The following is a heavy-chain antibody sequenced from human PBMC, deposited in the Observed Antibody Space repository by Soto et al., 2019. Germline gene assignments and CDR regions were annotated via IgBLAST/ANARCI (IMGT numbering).Heavy chain of an antibody. D-gene: IGHD3-10*01. J-gene: IGHJ6*02. CDR3: GRGGSGIYGMDI. CDR2: IMRDGSST. CDR1: GFTFSSYW. V-gene: IGHV3-74*01. Sequence: EVQLVESGGGLVQPGGSLRLSCAASGFTFSSYWMHWVRQAPGKGLVWISRIMRDGSSTNYADSVNGRFTISRDHAKNTLSLAINSMRADETSVYFCGRGGSGIYGMDIWSQGTTVSVSS.